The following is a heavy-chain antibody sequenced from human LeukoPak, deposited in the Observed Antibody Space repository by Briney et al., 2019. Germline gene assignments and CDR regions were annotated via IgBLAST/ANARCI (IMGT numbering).Heavy chain of an antibody. D-gene: IGHD4-17*01. CDR1: GFSVRNNY. Sequence: PGGSLRLSCGASGFSVRNNYMIWVRQAPGKGVESVSFISSCSTTFYADPVKGRFTISRANAKNSLYLQMNSLRAEDTAVYYCARAVYGFDAFDIWGQGTMVTVS. J-gene: IGHJ3*02. CDR2: ISSCSTT. V-gene: IGHV3-69-1*01. CDR3: ARAVYGFDAFDI.